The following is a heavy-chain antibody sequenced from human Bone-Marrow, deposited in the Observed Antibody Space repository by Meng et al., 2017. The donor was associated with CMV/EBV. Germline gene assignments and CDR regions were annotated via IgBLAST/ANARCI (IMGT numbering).Heavy chain of an antibody. V-gene: IGHV1-69*05. CDR1: GGTFSNFA. CDR3: ARDGGYSSSSSPGFDY. D-gene: IGHD6-6*01. J-gene: IGHJ4*02. CDR2: IIPIYGTV. Sequence: SVKVSCKASGGTFSNFAVSWVRMAPGQAPEWMGGIIPIYGTVNYAQKFQGRLTVTTDESTNTGYMELSSLRSEDTAVYYCARDGGYSSSSSPGFDYWGQGTLVTGYS.